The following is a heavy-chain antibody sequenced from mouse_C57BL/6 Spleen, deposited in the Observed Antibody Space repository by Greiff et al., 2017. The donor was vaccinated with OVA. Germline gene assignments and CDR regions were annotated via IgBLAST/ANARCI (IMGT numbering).Heavy chain of an antibody. D-gene: IGHD1-1*01. CDR2: INPNNGGT. CDR3: ARGGVDYGSRLYAVDY. V-gene: IGHV1-18*01. J-gene: IGHJ4*01. CDR1: GYTFTDYN. Sequence: VQLQQSGPELVKPGASVKISCKASGYTFTDYNMDWVKQSHGKSLEWIGDINPNNGGTIYNQKFKGKATLTVDKSSSTAYMELRSLTSEDSAVYYDARGGVDYGSRLYAVDYWGQGTSVTVSS.